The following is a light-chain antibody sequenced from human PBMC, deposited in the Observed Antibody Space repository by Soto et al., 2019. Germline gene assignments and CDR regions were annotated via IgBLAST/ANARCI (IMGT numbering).Light chain of an antibody. J-gene: IGKJ2*01. V-gene: IGKV1-5*03. Sequence: DIQMTQSPSTLSASVGDRVTITCRASQSISSWLAWYQQKPGKAPKLLIYKASSLESGVPSRFSGSGSGTEFTLTISSLQPDDFATYYCQQYNRWYTFGQGTKLEIK. CDR2: KAS. CDR3: QQYNRWYT. CDR1: QSISSW.